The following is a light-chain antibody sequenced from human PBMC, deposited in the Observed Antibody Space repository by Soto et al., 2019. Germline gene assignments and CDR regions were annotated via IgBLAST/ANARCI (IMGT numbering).Light chain of an antibody. CDR3: QSYDSAPYT. J-gene: IGKJ2*01. CDR2: AAS. CDR1: QGISTY. V-gene: IGKV1-27*01. Sequence: DIQMTQSPSSLSASVGDRVTITCRASQGISTYLAWYQQKPGKVPKLLIYAASPLQSGVPSRFSGSGSGTDFTLTISSLQPEDGATYYCQSYDSAPYTFGQGTKLEIK.